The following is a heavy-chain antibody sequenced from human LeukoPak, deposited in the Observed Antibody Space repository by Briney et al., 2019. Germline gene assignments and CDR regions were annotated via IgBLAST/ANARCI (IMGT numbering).Heavy chain of an antibody. Sequence: GGSLRLSCAASGFTFNKYAMSWVRQAPGMGLEWLSYVSGSGGATYYADSVKGRFTISRDNSKNTVYLQMGSLRAEDTAVYYCAKNRGGTYKYYMDVWGNRTTVTVSS. CDR3: AKNRGGTYKYYMDV. CDR2: VSGSGGAT. V-gene: IGHV3-23*01. J-gene: IGHJ6*03. D-gene: IGHD1-1*01. CDR1: GFTFNKYA.